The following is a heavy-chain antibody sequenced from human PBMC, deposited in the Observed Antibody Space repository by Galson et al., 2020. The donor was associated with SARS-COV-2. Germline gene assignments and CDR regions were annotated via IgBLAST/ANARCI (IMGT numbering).Heavy chain of an antibody. D-gene: IGHD3-22*01. CDR1: GFTFDDYT. J-gene: IGHJ4*02. CDR3: AKASDDSSGYYTSFDY. V-gene: IGHV3-43*01. CDR2: ISWDGGST. Sequence: GGSLRLSCAASGFTFDDYTMHWVRQAPGKGLEWVSLISWDGGSTYYADSVKGRFTISRDNSKNSLYLQMNSLRTEDTALYYCAKASDDSSGYYTSFDYWGQGTLVTVSS.